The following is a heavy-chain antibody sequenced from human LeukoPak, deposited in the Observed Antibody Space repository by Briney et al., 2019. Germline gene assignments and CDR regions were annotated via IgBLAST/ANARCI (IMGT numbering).Heavy chain of an antibody. Sequence: GASVKVSCKASGGTSNSHAISWVRQAPGQGLEWMGRIIPNLGTTNRAQNFQDRVTLTADKSTNTAYMELTSLTSDDTAVYYCATTNDGGGYQWGDFFDFWGQGTLVTGSS. V-gene: IGHV1-69*04. CDR2: IIPNLGTT. CDR1: GGTSNSHA. D-gene: IGHD3-22*01. J-gene: IGHJ4*02. CDR3: ATTNDGGGYQWGDFFDF.